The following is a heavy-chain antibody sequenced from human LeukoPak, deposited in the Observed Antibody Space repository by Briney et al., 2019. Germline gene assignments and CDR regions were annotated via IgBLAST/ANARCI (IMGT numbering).Heavy chain of an antibody. V-gene: IGHV3-21*01. CDR2: ISSSSSFI. Sequence: TGGSLRLSCAASGFTFSSYSMNRFRQAPGKGLEWVSSISSSSSFIYYADSVKGRFTISRDNAKNSLYLQMNSLRAEDTAVYYCARPFGYFDWLLDYWGQGTLVTVSS. D-gene: IGHD3-9*01. CDR3: ARPFGYFDWLLDY. J-gene: IGHJ4*02. CDR1: GFTFSSYS.